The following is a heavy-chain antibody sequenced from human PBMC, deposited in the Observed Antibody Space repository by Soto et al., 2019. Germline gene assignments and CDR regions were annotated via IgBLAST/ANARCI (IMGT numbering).Heavy chain of an antibody. V-gene: IGHV1-46*03. J-gene: IGHJ4*02. CDR2: INPSGGST. D-gene: IGHD2-2*01. CDR3: ARDVVVPAAMLNPEYYFDY. Sequence: GASVKVSCKASGYTFTSYYMHWVQQAPGQGLGWMGIINPSGGSTSYAQKFQGRVTMTRDTSTSTVYMELSSLRSEDTAVYYCARDVVVPAAMLNPEYYFDYWGQGTLVTVSS. CDR1: GYTFTSYY.